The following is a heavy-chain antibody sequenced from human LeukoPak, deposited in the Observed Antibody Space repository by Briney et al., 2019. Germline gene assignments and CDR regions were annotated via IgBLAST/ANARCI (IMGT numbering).Heavy chain of an antibody. CDR1: GFTFSNYW. CDR2: IKQDGSEK. J-gene: IGHJ1*01. CDR3: ASGSGSYLVPEYFQH. V-gene: IGHV3-7*01. D-gene: IGHD3-10*01. Sequence: PGGSLRLSCEASGFTFSNYWMNWVRQAPGKGLEWVANIKQDGSEKYYVDSVKGRFTISRDNAKNSLYLQMNSLRAEDTAVYYCASGSGSYLVPEYFQHWGQGTLVTVSS.